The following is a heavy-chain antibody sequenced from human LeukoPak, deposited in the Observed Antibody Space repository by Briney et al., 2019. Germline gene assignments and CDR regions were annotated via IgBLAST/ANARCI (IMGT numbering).Heavy chain of an antibody. J-gene: IGHJ4*02. CDR1: GGSISSYY. CDR3: ARDRGTWNDDGFDY. D-gene: IGHD1-1*01. V-gene: IGHV4-4*07. CDR2: IYISGST. Sequence: SESLSLTCTVSGGSISSYYWSWIRHPVGKGLEWIGRIYISGSTNYNPSLKSRVTMSVDTSKNQFSLKLSSVTAADTAVYYCARDRGTWNDDGFDYWGQGTLVTVSS.